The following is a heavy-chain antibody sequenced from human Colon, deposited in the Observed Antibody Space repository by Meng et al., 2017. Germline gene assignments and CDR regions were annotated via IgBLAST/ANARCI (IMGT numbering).Heavy chain of an antibody. V-gene: IGHV1-18*01. D-gene: IGHD1-26*01. CDR3: AREGFGGSYFGY. Sequence: QVQLQQAGPDVKKPGPEVTDSCRASGYTFGNYVMSWVRQAPGQGLEWMGWINVFNGDTKYAHKFQGRVTMTADTSTSTAYMELRSLRSDDTAVYYCAREGFGGSYFGYWGQGTLVTVSS. CDR2: INVFNGDT. J-gene: IGHJ4*02. CDR1: GYTFGNYV.